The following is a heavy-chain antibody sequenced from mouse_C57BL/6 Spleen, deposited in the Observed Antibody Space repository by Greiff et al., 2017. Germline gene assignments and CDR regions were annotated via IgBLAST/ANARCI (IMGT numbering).Heavy chain of an antibody. CDR2: INPNNGGT. CDR3: ASPLSGYPLDY. V-gene: IGHV1-22*01. CDR1: GYTFTDYN. Sequence: EVQLQQSGPELVKPGASVKMSCKASGYTFTDYNMHWVKQSHGKSLEWIGYINPNNGGTSYNQKFKGKATLTVNKSASTAYMELRSLASEESAVYYWASPLSGYPLDYWGQGATLTVSS. J-gene: IGHJ2*01. D-gene: IGHD2-2*01.